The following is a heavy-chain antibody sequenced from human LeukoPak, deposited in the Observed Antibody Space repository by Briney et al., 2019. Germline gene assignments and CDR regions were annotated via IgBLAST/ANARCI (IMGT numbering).Heavy chain of an antibody. CDR1: GFTFSSYA. CDR2: VDGSGGYT. V-gene: IGHV3-23*01. Sequence: GGSLRLSCAASGFTFSSYALSWVRQAPGKGLEWVSAVDGSGGYTYYADSVKGRFTISRDNSKNTLYLQMNSLRAEDTAIYYCAKESGPRGVQSAVLYWGQGTLVTVSS. J-gene: IGHJ4*02. CDR3: AKESGPRGVQSAVLY. D-gene: IGHD3-10*01.